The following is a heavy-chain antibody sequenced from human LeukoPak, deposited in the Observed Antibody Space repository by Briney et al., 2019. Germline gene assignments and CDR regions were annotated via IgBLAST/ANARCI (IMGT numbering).Heavy chain of an antibody. CDR2: IKQDGSDK. V-gene: IGHV3-7*03. Sequence: PGGSLRLSCAASGFIFSNYWMSWVRQASGKGLEWVANIKQDGSDKYYVDSVKGRFTISRDNGKNSLYLEMNSLRAEDTAMYYCARSMRRGSYDYWGQGALVTASS. J-gene: IGHJ4*02. CDR3: ARSMRRGSYDY. CDR1: GFIFSNYW. D-gene: IGHD1-26*01.